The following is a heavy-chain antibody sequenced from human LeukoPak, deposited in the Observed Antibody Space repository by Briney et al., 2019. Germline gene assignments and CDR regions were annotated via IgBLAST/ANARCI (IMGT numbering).Heavy chain of an antibody. V-gene: IGHV4-39*07. Sequence: SETLSLTCTVSGGSISSSSYYWGCIRQPPGKGLEWIGSIYYSGSTYYNPSLKSRVTMSVDTSKNQFSLKLSSVTAADTAVYYCARLSTVTTSFDYWGQGTLVTVSS. J-gene: IGHJ4*02. D-gene: IGHD4-17*01. CDR3: ARLSTVTTSFDY. CDR2: IYYSGST. CDR1: GGSISSSSYY.